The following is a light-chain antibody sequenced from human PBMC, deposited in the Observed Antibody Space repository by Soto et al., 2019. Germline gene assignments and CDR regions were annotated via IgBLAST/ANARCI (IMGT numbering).Light chain of an antibody. CDR1: QSVSNNY. CDR2: GAS. CDR3: QQYGSSGLT. Sequence: EIWLRQSPDTLSLSPGERATLSCRASQSVSNNYLAWYQLKPGQAPRFLIYGASNRATGIPDRFSGSGSGTDFTLTISGLEPEDSAVYYCQQYGSSGLTFGGGTKVDI. J-gene: IGKJ4*01. V-gene: IGKV3-20*01.